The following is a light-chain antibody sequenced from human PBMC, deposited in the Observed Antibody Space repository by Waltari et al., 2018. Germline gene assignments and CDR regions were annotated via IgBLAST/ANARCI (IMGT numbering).Light chain of an antibody. Sequence: QSVLTQPPSVSGAPGPRVTFSCTGSSSNIGAHYDVHWYPHLPGTSPKLLIYDNNHRPSGVPERFSASKSGTSASLAITGLQAEDEADYYCQSYDSSLNGWVFGGGTKLTVL. CDR2: DNN. J-gene: IGLJ3*02. CDR1: SSNIGAHYD. V-gene: IGLV1-40*01. CDR3: QSYDSSLNGWV.